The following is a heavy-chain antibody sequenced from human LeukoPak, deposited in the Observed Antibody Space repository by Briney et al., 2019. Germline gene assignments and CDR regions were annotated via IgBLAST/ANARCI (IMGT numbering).Heavy chain of an antibody. CDR3: TRVHAVAGTSYYFDY. CDR1: GFTFSDYY. Sequence: GGSLRLSCAASGFTFSDYYMSWIRQAPGKGLEWVGFIRSKAYGGTTEYAASVKGRFTISRDDSKSIAYLQMNSLKTEDTAVYYCTRVHAVAGTSYYFDYWGQGTLVTVSS. CDR2: IRSKAYGGTT. J-gene: IGHJ4*02. D-gene: IGHD6-19*01. V-gene: IGHV3-49*03.